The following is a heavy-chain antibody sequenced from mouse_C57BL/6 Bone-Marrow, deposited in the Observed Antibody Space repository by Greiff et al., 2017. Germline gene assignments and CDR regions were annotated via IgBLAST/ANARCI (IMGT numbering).Heavy chain of an antibody. CDR1: GFTFSSYA. CDR2: ISDGGSYT. V-gene: IGHV5-4*03. CDR3: ARAYGSSFDY. J-gene: IGHJ2*01. D-gene: IGHD1-1*01. Sequence: EVKLVESGGGLVKPGGSLKLSCAASGFTFSSYAMSWVRQTPEKRLEWVATISDGGSYTYYPDNVKGRFTISRDNAKTTLYLQMSHLKSEDTAMYYCARAYGSSFDYWGQGTTLTVSS.